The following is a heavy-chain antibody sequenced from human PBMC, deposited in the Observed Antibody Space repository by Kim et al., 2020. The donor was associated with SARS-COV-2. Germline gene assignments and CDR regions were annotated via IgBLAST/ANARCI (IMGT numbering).Heavy chain of an antibody. CDR3: AADPFTAEYYYYYYGMDV. CDR1: GFTFTSSA. J-gene: IGHJ6*02. V-gene: IGHV1-58*01. CDR2: IVVGSGNT. D-gene: IGHD3-16*01. Sequence: SVKVSCKASGFTFTSSAVQWVRQARGQRLEWIGWIVVGSGNTNYAQKFQERVTITRDMSTSTAYMELSSLRSEDTAVYYCAADPFTAEYYYYYYGMDVWCHGTTVTVSS.